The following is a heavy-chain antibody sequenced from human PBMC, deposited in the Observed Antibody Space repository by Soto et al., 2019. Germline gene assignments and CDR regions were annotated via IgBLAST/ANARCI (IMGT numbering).Heavy chain of an antibody. D-gene: IGHD2-2*01. V-gene: IGHV1-8*01. CDR3: ARVLLGYCSSTSCYAVGKSFYYYYYMDV. Sequence: QVQLVQSGAEVKKPGASVKVSCKASGYTFTSYDINWVRQATGQGLEWMGWMNPNSGNTGYAQKFQGRVTMTRNTSISTAYMELSSLRSEDTAVYYCARVLLGYCSSTSCYAVGKSFYYYYYMDVWGKGTTVTVSS. CDR1: GYTFTSYD. J-gene: IGHJ6*03. CDR2: MNPNSGNT.